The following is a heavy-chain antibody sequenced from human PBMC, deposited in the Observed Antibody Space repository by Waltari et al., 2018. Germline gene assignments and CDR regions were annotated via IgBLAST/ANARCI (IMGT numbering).Heavy chain of an antibody. V-gene: IGHV1-69-2*01. Sequence: EVQLLQSGAEVKKPGATVKISCKSSGYTINDDYIHWVKHTPGKGLEWMGRVGPKDGETIYAEKFQDRVTISADTSTDTVYMIMNGLRFDDTALYFCSRSGSDDWFDPWGRGTPVTVVS. J-gene: IGHJ5*02. CDR1: GYTINDDY. CDR2: VGPKDGET. D-gene: IGHD2-15*01. CDR3: SRSGSDDWFDP.